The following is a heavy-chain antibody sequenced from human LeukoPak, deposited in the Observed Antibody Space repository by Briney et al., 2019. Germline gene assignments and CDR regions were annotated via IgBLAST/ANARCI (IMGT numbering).Heavy chain of an antibody. D-gene: IGHD3-3*01. J-gene: IGHJ4*02. Sequence: GGSLRLSCAASGFTFSSYSMSWVRQAPGRGLEGVSAFSGSGGSTYYADSVKGRFTISRDNSKNTLYLQMNSLRAEDTAVYYCAIATKRGIFGVVTGPAYWGQGTLVTVSS. CDR3: AIATKRGIFGVVTGPAY. CDR2: FSGSGGST. CDR1: GFTFSSYS. V-gene: IGHV3-23*01.